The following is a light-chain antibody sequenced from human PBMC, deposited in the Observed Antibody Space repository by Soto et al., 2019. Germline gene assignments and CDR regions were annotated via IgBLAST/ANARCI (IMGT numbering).Light chain of an antibody. CDR2: LGS. Sequence: DIVVTQFPLSLPVTPGEPSSISCNASQSLLHSNGYKYVDCYLQKPGKSPHLLIFLGSNRASGVPERFSGSGSATDFALKISRVEAEDVGVYYCMQALQNPITFGQGTRLEIK. CDR3: MQALQNPIT. V-gene: IGKV2-28*01. CDR1: QSLLHSNGYKY. J-gene: IGKJ5*01.